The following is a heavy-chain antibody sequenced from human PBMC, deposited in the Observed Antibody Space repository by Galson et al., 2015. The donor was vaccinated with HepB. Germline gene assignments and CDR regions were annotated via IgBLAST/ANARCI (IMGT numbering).Heavy chain of an antibody. Sequence: SVKVSCKVSGYTLTELSMHWVRQAPGKGLEWMGGFDPEDGETIYAQKFQGRVTMTEDTSTDTAYMELSSLRSEDTAVYYCATDPFHFYSSSRDEWGQGTLVTVSS. CDR3: ATDPFHFYSSSRDE. CDR2: FDPEDGET. CDR1: GYTLTELS. V-gene: IGHV1-24*01. J-gene: IGHJ4*02. D-gene: IGHD6-13*01.